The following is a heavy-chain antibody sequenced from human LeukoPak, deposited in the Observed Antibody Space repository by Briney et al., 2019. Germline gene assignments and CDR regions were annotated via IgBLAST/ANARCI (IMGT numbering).Heavy chain of an antibody. CDR1: GFIFSSYA. D-gene: IGHD5-12*01. CDR2: ISSSGGNT. CDR3: ARDYSGYDRSSPDV. V-gene: IGHV3-23*01. Sequence: GGSLRLSCAASGFIFSSYAMSWVRQAPGKGLECVSSISSSGGNTYYVDSVKGRFTISRDNSKNTLYLQMNSLRAEDTAVYYCARDYSGYDRSSPDVWGQGTTVTVSS. J-gene: IGHJ6*02.